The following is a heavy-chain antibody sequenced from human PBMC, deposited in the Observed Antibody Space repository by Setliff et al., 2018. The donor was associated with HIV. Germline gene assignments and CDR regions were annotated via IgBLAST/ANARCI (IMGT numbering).Heavy chain of an antibody. CDR3: VKDDDSSCYWDHYYYMDV. J-gene: IGHJ6*03. Sequence: PGGSLRLSCAASGFTFSRSGMHWVRQAPGKGLDWVSLISYDGTNTYYADSVKGRFTISRDNSKNTLYLQMDSLRVDDTAVYYCVKDDDSSCYWDHYYYMDVWGKGTRVTVSS. CDR1: GFTFSRSG. CDR2: ISYDGTNT. D-gene: IGHD3-22*01. V-gene: IGHV3-30*18.